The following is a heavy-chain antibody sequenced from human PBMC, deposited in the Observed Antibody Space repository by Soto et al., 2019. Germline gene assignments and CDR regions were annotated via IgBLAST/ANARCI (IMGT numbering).Heavy chain of an antibody. CDR3: ARGHYDFWSGKNWFDP. V-gene: IGHV4-30-4*01. D-gene: IGHD3-3*01. CDR1: GGSISSGDYY. J-gene: IGHJ5*02. CDR2: IYYSGST. Sequence: SETLSLTCTVSGGSISSGDYYWSWIRQPPGKGLEWIGYIYYSGSTYYNPSLKSRVTISVDTSKNQFSLKLSSVTAADTAVYYCARGHYDFWSGKNWFDPWGQGTLVTVSS.